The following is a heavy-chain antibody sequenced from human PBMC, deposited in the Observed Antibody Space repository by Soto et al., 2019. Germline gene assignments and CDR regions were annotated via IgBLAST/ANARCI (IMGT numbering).Heavy chain of an antibody. V-gene: IGHV4-39*01. J-gene: IGHJ4*02. D-gene: IGHD3-22*01. CDR3: ARYSYYYDSSGYRPLDY. Sequence: PSETLSLTCTVSGGSISSSSYYWGWIRQPPGKGLEWIGSIYYSGSTYYNPSLKSRVTISVDTSKNQFSLKLSSVTAAYTSVYYCARYSYYYDSSGYRPLDYWGQGTLVT. CDR1: GGSISSSSYY. CDR2: IYYSGST.